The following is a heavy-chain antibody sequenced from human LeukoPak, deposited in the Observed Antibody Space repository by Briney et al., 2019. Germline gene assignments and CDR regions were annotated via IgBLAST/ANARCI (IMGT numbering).Heavy chain of an antibody. V-gene: IGHV3-43*01. J-gene: IGHJ4*02. Sequence: GGSLRLSCAASGFIFEDYTMHWVRQVPGKTLEWVSLVNWHGTTYYADSLKGRFTISRDNSKNSLYLQMDSLRTEDTAFYYCAKDLTYESSGSVIDNWGLGALVTVSS. CDR1: GFIFEDYT. CDR2: VNWHGTT. CDR3: AKDLTYESSGSVIDN. D-gene: IGHD3-22*01.